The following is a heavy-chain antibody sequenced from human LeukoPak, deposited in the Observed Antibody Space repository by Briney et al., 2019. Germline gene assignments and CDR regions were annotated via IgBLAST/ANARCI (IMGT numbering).Heavy chain of an antibody. D-gene: IGHD6-19*01. CDR2: IRYDGSNK. Sequence: TGGSLRLSCAASGFTFSSYGMHWVRQAPGKGPEWVAFIRYDGSNKYYADSVKGRFTISRDNSKNTLYPQMNSLRAEDTAVYYCAKVGYSSGWSPNRYMDVWGKGTTVTISS. CDR1: GFTFSSYG. J-gene: IGHJ6*03. CDR3: AKVGYSSGWSPNRYMDV. V-gene: IGHV3-30*02.